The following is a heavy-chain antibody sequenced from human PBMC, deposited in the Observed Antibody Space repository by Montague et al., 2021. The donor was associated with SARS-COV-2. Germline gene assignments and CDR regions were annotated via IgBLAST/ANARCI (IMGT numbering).Heavy chain of an antibody. CDR3: AHLIRYYDIFTGIPFDY. D-gene: IGHD3-9*01. Sequence: PALVKPTQTLTLTCIFSGFSLSTPNVGVGWIRQPPGKALEWLALIYSNDDKRYSPSLQSRLTITKDTSKNQVVLSLTNVDPVDTATYYCAHLIRYYDIFTGIPFDYWGQGTQVTVSS. J-gene: IGHJ4*02. V-gene: IGHV2-5*01. CDR1: GFSLSTPNVG. CDR2: IYSNDDK.